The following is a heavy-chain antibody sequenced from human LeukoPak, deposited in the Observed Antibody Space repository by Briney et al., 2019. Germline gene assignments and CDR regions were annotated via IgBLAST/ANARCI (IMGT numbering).Heavy chain of an antibody. CDR1: GGSISSSTYY. J-gene: IGHJ4*02. V-gene: IGHV4-39*07. CDR2: IYYSGNA. D-gene: IGHD2-21*02. Sequence: PSETLSLTCTVSGGSISSSTYYWGWIRQPPGKGLEWIGNIYYSGNAYHNPSLKSRVTISVDTSKNQFSLRLSSVTAADTAVYYCARGWGQAYCGGDCHRHFDYWGQGALVTVSS. CDR3: ARGWGQAYCGGDCHRHFDY.